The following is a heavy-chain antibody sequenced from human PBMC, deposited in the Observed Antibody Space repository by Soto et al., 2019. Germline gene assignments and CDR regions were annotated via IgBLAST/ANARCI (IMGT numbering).Heavy chain of an antibody. CDR1: GASIINGGYY. CDR3: TRLAPYDAFDY. CDR2: MLYTGNT. V-gene: IGHV4-39*01. D-gene: IGHD3-3*01. Sequence: QVQLQESGPRLMKPSETLSLTCSVSGASIINGGYYWAWIRQSPGEGLEWIGSMLYTGNTFYKPSLRSRVTISADTSKNQFSLRLDSVTATDSAMYYCTRLAPYDAFDYWGQGTLLSVSS. J-gene: IGHJ4*02.